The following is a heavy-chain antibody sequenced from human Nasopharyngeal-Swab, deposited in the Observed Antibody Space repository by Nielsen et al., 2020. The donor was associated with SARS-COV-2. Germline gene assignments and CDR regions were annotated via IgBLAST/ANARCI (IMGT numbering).Heavy chain of an antibody. D-gene: IGHD3-16*01. V-gene: IGHV3-21*01. CDR1: GFTFSSYS. CDR2: ISSSSSYI. Sequence: GGSLRLSCAASGFTFSSYSMNWVRQAPGKGLEWVSSISSSSSYIYYADSVKGRFTISRDNSKNTLYLQMDSLRAEDTAVYYCASLRWGDYWGQGTLVTVSS. CDR3: ASLRWGDY. J-gene: IGHJ4*02.